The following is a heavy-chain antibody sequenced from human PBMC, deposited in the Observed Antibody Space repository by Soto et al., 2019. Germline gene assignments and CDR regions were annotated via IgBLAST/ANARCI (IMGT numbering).Heavy chain of an antibody. CDR3: ARDGGYSGDY. J-gene: IGHJ4*02. CDR1: GYTLTSNG. Sequence: SVKVTCKDSGYTLTSNGSSWVRQAPGQGLEWMGWISAYNGNTNYAQKLQGRVTMTTDTSTSTAYMELRSLRSDDTAVYYCARDGGYSGDYWGQGTLVTVSS. CDR2: ISAYNGNT. V-gene: IGHV1-18*01. D-gene: IGHD5-18*01.